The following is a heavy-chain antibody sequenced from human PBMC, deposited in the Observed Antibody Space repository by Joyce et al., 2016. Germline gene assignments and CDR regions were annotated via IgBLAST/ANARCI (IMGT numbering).Heavy chain of an antibody. CDR3: ARLKDTSYSLDY. V-gene: IGHV4-59*01. CDR1: GGSIRSYF. Sequence: QIQLQESGPGLVKPSETLSLTCTVSGGSIRSYFWSWIQQPPGKGLEYLGYIYYTGNTNYNPSLKSRVTISIDASKNQFSLRLSAVTAADTAVYYCARLKDTSYSLDYWGQGTLVTASS. D-gene: IGHD2-15*01. CDR2: IYYTGNT. J-gene: IGHJ4*02.